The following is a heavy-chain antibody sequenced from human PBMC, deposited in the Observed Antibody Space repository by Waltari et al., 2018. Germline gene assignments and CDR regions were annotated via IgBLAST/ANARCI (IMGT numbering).Heavy chain of an antibody. D-gene: IGHD2-2*01. CDR2: INPNSGDT. V-gene: IGHV1-2*06. J-gene: IGHJ5*02. Sequence: QVELVQSGAEVRKPGASVKVSCKASGYSLTSYYMHWVRQAPGLGLEWRGRINPNSGDTNSAPKFQGRVTLTRDTSVKTAFLELRSLTSDDTAVYFCARESAFSTSWYPGFDPWGQGTLVTVAS. CDR1: GYSLTSYY. CDR3: ARESAFSTSWYPGFDP.